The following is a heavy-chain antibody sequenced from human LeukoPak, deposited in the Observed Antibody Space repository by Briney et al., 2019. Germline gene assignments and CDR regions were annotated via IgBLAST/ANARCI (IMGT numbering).Heavy chain of an antibody. CDR2: IKSKTDGGTT. CDR3: TTDAHWVVVAASDWFDP. CDR1: GFTFSNAW. Sequence: GGSLRLSCAASGFTFSNAWMSWVRQAPGKGLEWVGRIKSKTDGGTTDYAAPVKGRFTISRDDSKNTLYLQMNSLKTEDTAVYYCTTDAHWVVVAASDWFDPWGQGTLVTVSS. D-gene: IGHD2-15*01. J-gene: IGHJ5*02. V-gene: IGHV3-15*01.